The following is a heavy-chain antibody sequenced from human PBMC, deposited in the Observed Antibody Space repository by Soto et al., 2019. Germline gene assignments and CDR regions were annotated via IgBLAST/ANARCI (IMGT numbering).Heavy chain of an antibody. J-gene: IGHJ4*02. CDR1: GNTLSGLP. D-gene: IGHD4-17*01. CDR2: LDYEEGER. V-gene: IGHV1-24*01. Sequence: GASVKVSCKVSGNTLSGLPMHWVRQAPGKGLEWMGSLDYEEGERSFAHRFQGRVTVTEDTSTDTAYMDLSSLKSEDTAVYYCAAGVTTFDYWGQGTLVTAPQ. CDR3: AAGVTTFDY.